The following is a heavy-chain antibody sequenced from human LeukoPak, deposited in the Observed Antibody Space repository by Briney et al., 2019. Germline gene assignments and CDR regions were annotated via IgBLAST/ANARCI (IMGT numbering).Heavy chain of an antibody. V-gene: IGHV1-69*05. CDR2: IIPIFGTA. CDR1: GGSFSGYA. Sequence: SVKVSCKASGGSFSGYAISWVRQAPGQGLEWMGGIIPIFGTANYAQKFQGRVTITTDESTSTAYMELSSLRSEDTAVYYCARDRNTGTTSNWFDPWGQGTLVTVSS. CDR3: ARDRNTGTTSNWFDP. D-gene: IGHD1-1*01. J-gene: IGHJ5*02.